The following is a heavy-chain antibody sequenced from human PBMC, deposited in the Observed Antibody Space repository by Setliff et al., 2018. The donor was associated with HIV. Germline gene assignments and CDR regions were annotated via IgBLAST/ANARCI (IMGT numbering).Heavy chain of an antibody. V-gene: IGHV4-34*01. CDR3: ARHRGYSSNFDY. J-gene: IGHJ4*02. D-gene: IGHD2-2*01. CDR1: GGSLSGYH. CDR2: INHSGST. Sequence: PSETLSLTCAVYGGSLSGYHWSWIRQSPEKGLEWIGEINHSGSTNYNPSLKSRVTMSVDTSKNQFSLKLSSVTAADTAVYYCARHRGYSSNFDYLGQGTLVTVSS.